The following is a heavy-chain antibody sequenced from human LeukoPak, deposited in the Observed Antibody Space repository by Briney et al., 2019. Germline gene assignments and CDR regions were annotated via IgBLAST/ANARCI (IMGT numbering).Heavy chain of an antibody. CDR1: GGSISSSNW. V-gene: IGHV4-4*02. CDR3: ARDSDYYYYYYMDV. CDR2: IYHSGST. J-gene: IGHJ6*03. Sequence: PSETLSLTCAVSGGSISSSNWWSWVRQPPGKGLEWIGEIYHSGSTYYNPSLKSRVTISVDRSKNQFSLKLSSVTAADTAVYYCARDSDYYYYYYMDVWGKGTTVTVSS.